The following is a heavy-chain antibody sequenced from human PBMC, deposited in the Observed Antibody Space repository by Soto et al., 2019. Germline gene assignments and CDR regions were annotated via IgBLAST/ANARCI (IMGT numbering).Heavy chain of an antibody. J-gene: IGHJ5*02. Sequence: ASVKVSCKVSGYTLTELSMHWVRQAPGKGLEWMGGFDPEDGETIYAQKFQGRVTMTEDTSTDTAYMELSSLRSEDTAVYYCARDRLSYGGPHNCFDLWGQGILVTVSS. V-gene: IGHV1-24*01. CDR3: ARDRLSYGGPHNCFDL. CDR1: GYTLTELS. D-gene: IGHD3-10*01. CDR2: FDPEDGET.